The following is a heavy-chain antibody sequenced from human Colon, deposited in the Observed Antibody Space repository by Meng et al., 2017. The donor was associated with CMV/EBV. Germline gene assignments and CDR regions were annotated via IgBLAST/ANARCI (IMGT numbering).Heavy chain of an antibody. Sequence: QLQLQASGPGLVKPSETLSLTCTVSGGSISSSTYYWGWIRQTPGKGLEWIGNIYYSGYTYYNPSLKSRLTISVDTSKNQFSLKLTSVTAADTAVYYSATDYGDYYFDRWGQGTLVTVSS. CDR1: GGSISSSTYY. CDR2: IYYSGYT. J-gene: IGHJ4*02. D-gene: IGHD4-17*01. V-gene: IGHV4-39*07. CDR3: ATDYGDYYFDR.